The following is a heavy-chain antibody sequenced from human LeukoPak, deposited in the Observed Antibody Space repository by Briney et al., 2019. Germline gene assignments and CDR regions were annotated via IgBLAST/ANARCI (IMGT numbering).Heavy chain of an antibody. CDR2: ISGSGENT. Sequence: GGSLRLSCAASGFTFSNYGMSWVRQAPGKGLDWVSGISGSGENTYYADSVKGRFTISRDNSKNTLYLQMNSLRAEDTALYYCARGHGGFFRYCDTDDAFDMWGQGTVVTVSS. D-gene: IGHD3-9*01. V-gene: IGHV3-23*01. CDR3: ARGHGGFFRYCDTDDAFDM. CDR1: GFTFSNYG. J-gene: IGHJ3*02.